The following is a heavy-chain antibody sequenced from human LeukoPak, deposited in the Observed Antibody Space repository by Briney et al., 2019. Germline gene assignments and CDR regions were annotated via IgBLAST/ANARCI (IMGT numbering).Heavy chain of an antibody. CDR2: INPNSGGT. V-gene: IGHV1-2*02. CDR1: GHTFTGYY. CDR3: AREMTTVTTLGY. J-gene: IGHJ4*02. Sequence: VASVKVSCKASGHTFTGYYMHWVRQAPGQGLEWMGWINPNSGGTNYAQKFQGRVTMTRDTSISTAYMELSRLRSDDTAVYYCAREMTTVTTLGYWGQGTLVTVSS. D-gene: IGHD4-17*01.